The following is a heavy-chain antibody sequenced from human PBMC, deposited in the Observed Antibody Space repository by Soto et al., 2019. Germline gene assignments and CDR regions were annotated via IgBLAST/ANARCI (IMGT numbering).Heavy chain of an antibody. V-gene: IGHV4-34*01. CDR2: INHSGST. CDR3: ARAMVVVAATRYDAFDI. Sequence: SETLSLTCAVYGGSFSGYYGSGIRQLPGKGLEWIGEINHSGSTNYNPSLKSRVTISVDTSKNQFSLKLSSVTAADTAVYYCARAMVVVAATRYDAFDIWGQGTMVTVSS. CDR1: GGSFSGYY. D-gene: IGHD2-15*01. J-gene: IGHJ3*02.